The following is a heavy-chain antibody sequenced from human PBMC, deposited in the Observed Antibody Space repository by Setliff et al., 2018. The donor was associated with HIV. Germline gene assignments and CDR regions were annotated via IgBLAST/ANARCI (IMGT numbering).Heavy chain of an antibody. J-gene: IGHJ6*03. V-gene: IGHV2-5*01. CDR1: GFSLTTTGVG. CDR3: ARIHSSADYYYLDV. D-gene: IGHD6-19*01. Sequence: SGPTLVNPTQTLTLTCTFSGFSLTTTGVGVGWIRQPPGKALEWLAVIYWNDDKSYSPSLKNRVTIAKDASKNQVVLTLTHMDPVDTATYYCARIHSSADYYYLDVWGKGTTVTVSS. CDR2: IYWNDDK.